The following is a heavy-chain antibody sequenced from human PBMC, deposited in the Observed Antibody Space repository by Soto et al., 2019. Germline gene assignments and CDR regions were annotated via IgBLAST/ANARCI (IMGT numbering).Heavy chain of an antibody. CDR3: ARFRSGYDSCGMDV. CDR1: GFTFSSYS. CDR2: ISSSSSYI. Sequence: EVQLVESGGGLVKPGGSLRLSCAASGFTFSSYSMNWVRQAPGKGLEWVSSISSSSSYIYYADSVKGRFTISRDNARKSQYLQVYRLRAEDTAGYCCARFRSGYDSCGMDVWRQGTTLAVS. J-gene: IGHJ6*02. D-gene: IGHD3-3*01. V-gene: IGHV3-21*01.